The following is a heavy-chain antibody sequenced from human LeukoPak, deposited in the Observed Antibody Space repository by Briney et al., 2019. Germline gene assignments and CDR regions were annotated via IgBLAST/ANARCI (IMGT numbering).Heavy chain of an antibody. CDR1: GFTFSSYW. D-gene: IGHD2-15*01. Sequence: GGSLRLSCAASGFTFSSYWMSWVRQAPGKGLEWVANIKQDGSEKYYVDSVKGRFTISRDNAKSSLYLQMNSLRAEDTAVYYCARDLRELGYCSGGSCFYGMDVWGQGTTVTVSS. J-gene: IGHJ6*02. V-gene: IGHV3-7*03. CDR2: IKQDGSEK. CDR3: ARDLRELGYCSGGSCFYGMDV.